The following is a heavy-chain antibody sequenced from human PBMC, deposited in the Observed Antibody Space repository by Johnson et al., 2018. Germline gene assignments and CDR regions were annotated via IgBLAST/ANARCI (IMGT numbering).Heavy chain of an antibody. J-gene: IGHJ6*03. Sequence: QVQLQESGPGLVKPSQTXSLTCTVSGGSISSGDYYWSWIRQPPGKGLEWIGYIYYSGSTYYNPSLKSRVTISVDTSKNQFSLKLSTVTAADTAVYYCARVAARVLEPYYYYYMDVWGKGTTVTVSS. CDR1: GGSISSGDYY. CDR2: IYYSGST. V-gene: IGHV4-30-4*01. D-gene: IGHD1-1*01. CDR3: ARVAARVLEPYYYYYMDV.